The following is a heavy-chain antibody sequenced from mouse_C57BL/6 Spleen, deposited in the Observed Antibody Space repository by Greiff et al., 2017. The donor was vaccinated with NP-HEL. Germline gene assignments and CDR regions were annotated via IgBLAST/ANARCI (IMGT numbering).Heavy chain of an antibody. CDR1: GYAFSSSW. J-gene: IGHJ4*01. V-gene: IGHV1-82*01. D-gene: IGHD1-1*01. CDR3: ARGDYGSSYAMDY. Sequence: QVQLQQSGPELVKPGASVKISCKASGYAFSSSWMNWVKQRPGKGLEWIGRIYPGDGDTNYNGKFKGKATLTADRSSSTAYRQISSLTSEDSAVYFCARGDYGSSYAMDYWGQGTSVTVSS. CDR2: IYPGDGDT.